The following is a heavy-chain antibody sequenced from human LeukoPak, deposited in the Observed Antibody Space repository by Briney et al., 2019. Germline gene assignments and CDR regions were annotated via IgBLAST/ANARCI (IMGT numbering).Heavy chain of an antibody. J-gene: IGHJ4*02. Sequence: RASVKVSCKASGGTFSSYAISWVRQAPGQGLEWMGRIIPIFGTANYAQKFQGRVTITTDESTSTAYMELSSLRSEDTAVYYCARGGKTYYGLGTPFDYWGQGTLVTVSS. CDR3: ARGGKTYYGLGTPFDY. CDR2: IIPIFGTA. CDR1: GGTFSSYA. D-gene: IGHD3-10*01. V-gene: IGHV1-69*05.